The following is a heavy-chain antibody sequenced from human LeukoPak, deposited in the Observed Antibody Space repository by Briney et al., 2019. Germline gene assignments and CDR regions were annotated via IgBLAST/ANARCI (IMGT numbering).Heavy chain of an antibody. Sequence: GGSLRLSCAASGFTFSSYSMNWVRQAPGKGLEWVSYISSSGSTIYYADSVKGRFTISRDNAKNSLYLQMNSLRAEDTAVYYCARVGATPYFDYWGQGTLVTVSS. D-gene: IGHD1-26*01. CDR2: ISSSGSTI. V-gene: IGHV3-48*04. J-gene: IGHJ4*02. CDR1: GFTFSSYS. CDR3: ARVGATPYFDY.